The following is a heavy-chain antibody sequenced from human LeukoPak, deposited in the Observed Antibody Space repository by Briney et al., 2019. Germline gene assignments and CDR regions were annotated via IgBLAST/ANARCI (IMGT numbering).Heavy chain of an antibody. D-gene: IGHD3-10*02. CDR1: GFTCSSCE. J-gene: IGHJ6*04. Sequence: QAGGSLRLSCAASGFTCSSCEMNWVRQAPGKGLEWVSYISSSGSTIYYADSVKGRFTISRDNAKNSLYLQMNSLRAEDTAVYYCAELGITMIGGVWGKGTTVTISS. V-gene: IGHV3-48*03. CDR3: AELGITMIGGV. CDR2: ISSSGSTI.